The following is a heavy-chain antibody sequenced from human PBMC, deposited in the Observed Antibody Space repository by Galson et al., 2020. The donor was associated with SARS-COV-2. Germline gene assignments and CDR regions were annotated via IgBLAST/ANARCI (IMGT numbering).Heavy chain of an antibody. CDR1: GFTFSNAW. D-gene: IGHD3-22*01. Sequence: GGSLRLSCAASGFTFSNAWMSWVRQAPGKGLEWVGRIKSKTDGGTTDYAAPVKGRFTISRDDSKNTLYLQMNSLKTEDTAVYYCTTPNYYDSSGYYYGPPGNDAFDIWGQGTMVTVSS. V-gene: IGHV3-15*01. CDR2: IKSKTDGGTT. J-gene: IGHJ3*02. CDR3: TTPNYYDSSGYYYGPPGNDAFDI.